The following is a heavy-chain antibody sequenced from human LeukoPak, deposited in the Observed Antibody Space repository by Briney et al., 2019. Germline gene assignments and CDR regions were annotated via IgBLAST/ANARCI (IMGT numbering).Heavy chain of an antibody. CDR2: IFYSGSP. D-gene: IGHD6-13*01. J-gene: IGHJ4*02. CDR1: GGSISSYY. V-gene: IGHV4-59*08. CDR3: ARVGHLPAAGTYDY. Sequence: PSETLSLTCTVSGGSISSYYWSWIRQPPGKGLEWIGNIFYSGSPNYNPSLKSRVTTSFDTSKSQFSLKLSFVTAADTAVYYCARVGHLPAAGTYDYWGQGTLVTVSS.